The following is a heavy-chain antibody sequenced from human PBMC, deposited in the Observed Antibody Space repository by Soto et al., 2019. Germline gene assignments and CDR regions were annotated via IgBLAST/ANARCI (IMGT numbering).Heavy chain of an antibody. V-gene: IGHV1-2*02. Sequence: ASVNVSCKSSGYTFTGYYIHWVRQAPGQGLEWMGWINPNSGGTNYAQKFQGRVTMTRDTSISTAYMELSRLRSDDTAVYYCARESYYYDSSGYYYYGMDVWGQGTTVTVSS. CDR3: ARESYYYDSSGYYYYGMDV. J-gene: IGHJ6*02. D-gene: IGHD3-22*01. CDR2: INPNSGGT. CDR1: GYTFTGYY.